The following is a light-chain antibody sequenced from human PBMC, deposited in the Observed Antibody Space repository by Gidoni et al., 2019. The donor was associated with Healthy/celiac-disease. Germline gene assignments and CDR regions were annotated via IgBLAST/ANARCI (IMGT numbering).Light chain of an antibody. CDR2: GAS. CDR1: HSVSSN. Sequence: EIVMTQSPATLSVSPGERATHSCRASHSVSSNLAWYQQKLGQAPRLVIYGASTRATGIPARFSGSGSGTEFTLTISSLQSEDFAVYFCQQYNNWPPYTFGQGTKLEIK. CDR3: QQYNNWPPYT. J-gene: IGKJ2*01. V-gene: IGKV3-15*01.